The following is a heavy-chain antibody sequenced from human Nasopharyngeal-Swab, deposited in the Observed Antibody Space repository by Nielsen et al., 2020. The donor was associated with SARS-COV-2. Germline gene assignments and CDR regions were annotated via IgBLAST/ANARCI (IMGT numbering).Heavy chain of an antibody. CDR2: ISTYNGNT. V-gene: IGHV1-18*01. D-gene: IGHD3-10*01. CDR3: ARDRDVRRISQGDD. Sequence: ASVKVSCKASGYTFTSFRISWVRQAPGHGLEWMGWISTYNGNTNYAQKLQGRVTMTTDTSTSTAYMELRSLTSDDTAIYYCARDRDVRRISQGDDWGQGTLVTVSS. CDR1: GYTFTSFR. J-gene: IGHJ4*02.